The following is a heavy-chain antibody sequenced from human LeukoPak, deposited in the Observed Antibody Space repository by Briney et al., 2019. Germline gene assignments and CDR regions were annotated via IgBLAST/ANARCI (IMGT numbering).Heavy chain of an antibody. CDR2: MYPDSGNT. CDR1: GYTFTSYD. J-gene: IGHJ6*03. D-gene: IGHD2-2*01. V-gene: IGHV1-8*03. CDR3: ARGGVPSATGYYYYYMDV. Sequence: ASVKVSCKASGYTFTSYDINWVRQATGQGLEWMGWMYPDSGNTGYAQKFQGRVTITRNTSISTAYMELSSLRSEDTAVYYCARGGVPSATGYYYYYMDVWGKGTTVTVSS.